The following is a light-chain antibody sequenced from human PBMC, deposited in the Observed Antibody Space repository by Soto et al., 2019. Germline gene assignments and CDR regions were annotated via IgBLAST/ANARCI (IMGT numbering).Light chain of an antibody. CDR3: QRYNNGPLT. J-gene: IGKJ4*01. V-gene: IGKV3-15*01. CDR2: DTS. Sequence: KQAPSTLCVYPVEGATLSGRSSQGIGDTLAWYQHKPGQTPRLLIYDTSTRAIGVPARFSGSRSGIEFTLPISCPQSEYFAVYYCQRYNNGPLTIGGGTKVDIK. CDR1: QGIGDT.